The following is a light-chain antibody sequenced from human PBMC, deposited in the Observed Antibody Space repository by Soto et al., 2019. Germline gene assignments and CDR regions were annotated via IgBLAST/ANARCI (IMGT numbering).Light chain of an antibody. Sequence: DIVMTQSPDSLAVSLGERATINCKSSQNVLYSSNNKNYLAWYQQKPGQPPKLLIYWASTRESGVPDRFSGSGSGTDFTLTISSLQAEDVAVYYCQQYYSTPLTFCPGTKVAIK. V-gene: IGKV4-1*01. CDR1: QNVLYSSNNKNY. CDR3: QQYYSTPLT. CDR2: WAS. J-gene: IGKJ3*01.